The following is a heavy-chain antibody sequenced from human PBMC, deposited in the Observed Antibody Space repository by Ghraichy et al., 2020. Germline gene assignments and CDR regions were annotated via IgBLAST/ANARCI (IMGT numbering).Heavy chain of an antibody. CDR1: GFTFSNAW. CDR2: IKSKTDGGTT. Sequence: GGSLRLSCAASGFTFSNAWMSWVRQAPGKGLEWVGRIKSKTDGGTTDYAAPVKGRFTISRDDSKNTLYLQMNSLKTEDTAVYYCTTPGVVYAYEYFQHWGQGTLVTVSS. CDR3: TTPGVVYAYEYFQH. J-gene: IGHJ1*01. D-gene: IGHD2-8*02. V-gene: IGHV3-15*01.